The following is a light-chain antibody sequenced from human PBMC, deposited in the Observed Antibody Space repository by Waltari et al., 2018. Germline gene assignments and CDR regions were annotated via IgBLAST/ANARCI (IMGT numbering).Light chain of an antibody. J-gene: IGLJ2*01. V-gene: IGLV1-44*01. Sequence: HSVLTQPPSASGTPGQRVTIPWSGSSSNIDSNTVNWYPHLPGTAPQLRDYRNKHRPSGVPERFSGSKSGTSASLAISGLQSEDEADYYCATWDDTLHVLFGGGTKLTVL. CDR3: ATWDDTLHVL. CDR1: SSNIDSNT. CDR2: RNK.